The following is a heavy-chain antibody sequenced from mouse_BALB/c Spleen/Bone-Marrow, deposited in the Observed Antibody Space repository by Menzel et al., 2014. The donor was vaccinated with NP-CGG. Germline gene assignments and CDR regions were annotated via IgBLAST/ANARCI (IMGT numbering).Heavy chain of an antibody. V-gene: IGHV7-3*02. D-gene: IGHD1-2*01. J-gene: IGHJ3*01. Sequence: DVKLVESGGGLVQPGGSLRLSCATSGFTFTDYYTSWVRQPPGKALEWLGFIRNKANGYTTEYSASVKGRFTISRDNSQSILYLQMNTLRAEDSATYYCARDIGLRLRFAYWGQGTLVTVSA. CDR2: IRNKANGYTT. CDR1: GFTFTDYY. CDR3: ARDIGLRLRFAY.